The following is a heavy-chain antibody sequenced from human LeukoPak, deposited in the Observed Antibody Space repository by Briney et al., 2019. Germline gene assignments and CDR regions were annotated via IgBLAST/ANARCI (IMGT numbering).Heavy chain of an antibody. D-gene: IGHD3-9*01. J-gene: IGHJ4*02. V-gene: IGHV3-48*04. CDR3: ARYDILTGPSFDY. Sequence: HPGGSLRLSCAASGFTFSSYSMNWVRQAPGKGLEWVSYISSSSSTIYYADSVKGRFTISRDNAKNSLYLQMNSLRAEDTAVYYCARYDILTGPSFDYWGQGTLVTVSS. CDR2: ISSSSSTI. CDR1: GFTFSSYS.